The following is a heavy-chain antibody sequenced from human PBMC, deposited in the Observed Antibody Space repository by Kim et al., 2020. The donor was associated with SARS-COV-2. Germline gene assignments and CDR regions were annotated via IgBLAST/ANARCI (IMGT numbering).Heavy chain of an antibody. CDR2: ISSSGSTI. Sequence: GGSLRLSCAASGFTFSDYYMSWIRQAPGKGLEWVSYISSSGSTIYYADSVKGRFTISRDNAKNSLYLQMNSLRAEDTAVYYCAREKRIAVAGRWFDPWGQGTLVTVSS. D-gene: IGHD6-19*01. V-gene: IGHV3-11*01. J-gene: IGHJ5*02. CDR1: GFTFSDYY. CDR3: AREKRIAVAGRWFDP.